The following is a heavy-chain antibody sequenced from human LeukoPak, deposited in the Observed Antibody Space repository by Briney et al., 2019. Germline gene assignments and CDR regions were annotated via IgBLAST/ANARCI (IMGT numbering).Heavy chain of an antibody. Sequence: PGGSLRLSCAASGFTFSNAWMSWVRQAPGKGLEWVGRIKSKTDGGTTDYAAPVKGRFTISRDDSKNTLYLQMNSLKTEDTAVYYCTTGGYFDWLFYNAFDIWGQGTMVTVSS. CDR1: GFTFSNAW. CDR2: IKSKTDGGTT. V-gene: IGHV3-15*01. D-gene: IGHD3-9*01. J-gene: IGHJ3*02. CDR3: TTGGYFDWLFYNAFDI.